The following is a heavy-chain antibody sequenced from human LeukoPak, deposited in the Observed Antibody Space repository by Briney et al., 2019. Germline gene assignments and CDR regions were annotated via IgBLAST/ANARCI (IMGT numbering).Heavy chain of an antibody. CDR2: IYYSGST. V-gene: IGHV4-39*07. D-gene: IGHD6-19*01. J-gene: IGHJ4*02. CDR1: GVSISSGGYY. Sequence: SETLSLTCTVSGVSISSGGYYWGWIRQPPGKGLEWIGTIYYSGSTYYNPSLKSRVTISVDTSNNQFSLKLTSVTAADTAVYYCARGEPLWLTHLGGYYFDYWGQGTLVTVSS. CDR3: ARGEPLWLTHLGGYYFDY.